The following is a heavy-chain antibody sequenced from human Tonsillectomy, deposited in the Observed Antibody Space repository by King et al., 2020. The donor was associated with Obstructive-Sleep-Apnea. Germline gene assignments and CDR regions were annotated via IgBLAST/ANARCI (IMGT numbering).Heavy chain of an antibody. Sequence: QLVQSGAEVKKPGASVKGSCKASGYTFTGYYMHWVRQAPGQGLEWMGWITPNSGGPNYAQKFQGRVTMNRDTSISTAYMELGRLRSDDTAVYYCARGHLYSSSWDYYYYYGMDVWGQGTTVTVSS. CDR2: ITPNSGGP. D-gene: IGHD6-13*01. CDR1: GYTFTGYY. CDR3: ARGHLYSSSWDYYYYYGMDV. J-gene: IGHJ6*02. V-gene: IGHV1-2*02.